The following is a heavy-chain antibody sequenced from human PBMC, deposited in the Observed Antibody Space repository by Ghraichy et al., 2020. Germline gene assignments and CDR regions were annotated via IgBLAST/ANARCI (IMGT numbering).Heavy chain of an antibody. CDR2: IYYSEIT. CDR3: ARGLTNLPGIAAAGGFDP. CDR1: GGSISRGGYS. D-gene: IGHD6-13*01. J-gene: IGHJ5*02. V-gene: IGHV4-30-2*01. Sequence: SETLSLTCAVSGGSISRGGYSWSWIRQPPGKGLEWIGYIYYSEITYYDPSLKSRVTISLDRSKNQFSLKLTSVTAADTAVYYCARGLTNLPGIAAAGGFDPWGQGTLVNVSS.